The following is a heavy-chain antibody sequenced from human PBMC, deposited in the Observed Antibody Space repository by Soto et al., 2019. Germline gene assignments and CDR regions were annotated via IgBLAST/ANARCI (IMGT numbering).Heavy chain of an antibody. Sequence: HPGGSLRLSCAASGFTFSSYGMHWVRQAPGKGLEWVAVISYDGSNKYYADSVKGRFTISRDNSKNTLYLQMNSLRAEDTAVYYCAKDMRGYSYGYYFDYWGQGTLVTVSS. CDR3: AKDMRGYSYGYYFDY. V-gene: IGHV3-30*18. CDR1: GFTFSSYG. J-gene: IGHJ4*02. CDR2: ISYDGSNK. D-gene: IGHD5-18*01.